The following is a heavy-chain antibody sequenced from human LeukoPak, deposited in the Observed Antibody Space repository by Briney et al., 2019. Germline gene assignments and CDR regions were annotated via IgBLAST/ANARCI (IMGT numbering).Heavy chain of an antibody. D-gene: IGHD3-22*01. V-gene: IGHV3-30-3*01. CDR2: ISYDGSNK. Sequence: GGSLRLSCAASGFTFSSYAMHWVRQAPGKGLEWVAVISYDGSNKYYADSVKGRFTISRDNAKNSLYLQMNSLRAEDTAVYYCARDLLGYDSSGYYYELNDYWGQGTLVTVSS. J-gene: IGHJ4*02. CDR1: GFTFSSYA. CDR3: ARDLLGYDSSGYYYELNDY.